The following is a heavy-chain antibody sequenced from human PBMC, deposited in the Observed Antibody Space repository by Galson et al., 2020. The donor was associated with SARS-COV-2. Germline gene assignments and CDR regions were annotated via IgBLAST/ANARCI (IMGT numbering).Heavy chain of an antibody. D-gene: IGHD1-26*01. CDR2: IYPDDSDT. CDR1: GHSFTSYW. V-gene: IGHV5-51*01. Sequence: KIGESLKISCKGSGHSFTSYWIGWVRQMPGKGLEWMGIIYPDDSDTRYSPSFQGQVTMSADKSINTAYLQWSSLKASDNAIYYCARIRSGSYFDYWGQGTLVTVSS. J-gene: IGHJ4*02. CDR3: ARIRSGSYFDY.